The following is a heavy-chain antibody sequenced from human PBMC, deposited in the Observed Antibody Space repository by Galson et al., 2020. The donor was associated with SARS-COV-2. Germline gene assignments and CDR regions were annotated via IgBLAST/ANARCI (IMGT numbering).Heavy chain of an antibody. J-gene: IGHJ6*02. D-gene: IGHD1-26*01. CDR2: VHHSGST. CDR3: ARGATVLDGSFFYYYGLDV. CDR1: GVSITNYY. V-gene: IGHV4-59*01. Sequence: ASETLSLTCTVSGVSITNYYWSWIRQSPGRRLEWIGYVHHSGSTSYSPSLKSRATISKDTSKNQFSLNLNSVTAADTAVYYCARGATVLDGSFFYYYGLDVWGQGTPVTVSS.